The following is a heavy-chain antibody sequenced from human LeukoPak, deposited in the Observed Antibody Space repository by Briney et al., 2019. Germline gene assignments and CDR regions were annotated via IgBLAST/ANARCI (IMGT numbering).Heavy chain of an antibody. D-gene: IGHD2-15*01. CDR1: GFTFSSYS. J-gene: IGHJ4*02. Sequence: GGSLRLSCAASGFTFSSYSMNWVRQAPGKGLEWVSSISSSSSYIYYADSVKGRFTISRDNSKNSMYLQINSLRAEDTAVYYCARSFCSGGTCYFVYWGQGTLVTVSS. CDR3: ARSFCSGGTCYFVY. V-gene: IGHV3-21*04. CDR2: ISSSSSYI.